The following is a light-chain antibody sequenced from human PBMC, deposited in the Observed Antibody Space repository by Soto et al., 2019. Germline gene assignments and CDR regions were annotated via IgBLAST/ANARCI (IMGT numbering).Light chain of an antibody. Sequence: IQMNQSPSTLSASVGDRVTITCRASQSISSWLAWYQQKPGKAPKLLIYAASTLQSGVPSRFSGSGSGTEFTLTISSLQPDDFATYYCQQYNSDSPWTFGQGTKVDI. J-gene: IGKJ1*01. CDR2: AAS. CDR3: QQYNSDSPWT. CDR1: QSISSW. V-gene: IGKV1-5*01.